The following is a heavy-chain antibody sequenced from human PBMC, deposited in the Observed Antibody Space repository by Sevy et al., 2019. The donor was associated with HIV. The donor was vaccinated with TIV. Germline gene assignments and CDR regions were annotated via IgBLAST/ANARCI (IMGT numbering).Heavy chain of an antibody. V-gene: IGHV3-66*03. CDR2: IFSSGST. Sequence: GGSLRLSCAISGFTVNDKYIIWVRQAPGKGLEWVSVIFSSGSTYYADSAKGRFTISRDNSKNTLDLQMNSLRVEDTAVYYCVKEGGGEGGDHWGQGTLVTVSS. D-gene: IGHD2-21*01. CDR1: GFTVNDKY. J-gene: IGHJ4*02. CDR3: VKEGGGEGGDH.